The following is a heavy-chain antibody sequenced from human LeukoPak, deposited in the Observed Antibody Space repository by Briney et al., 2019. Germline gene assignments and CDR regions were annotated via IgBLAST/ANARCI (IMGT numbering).Heavy chain of an antibody. D-gene: IGHD2-15*01. CDR3: ARGALGYCSVGNCYGNWFDP. CDR1: RGSMSHYY. CDR2: IDYSGST. V-gene: IGHV4-59*01. Sequence: SETLSLTCTVSRGSMSHYYWSWIRQPPGKGLEWIGYIDYSGSTNYNPSLKSRLTISLDTSKNQFSLKLTSVTPADTAVYYCARGALGYCSVGNCYGNWFDPWGQGTLVTVSS. J-gene: IGHJ5*02.